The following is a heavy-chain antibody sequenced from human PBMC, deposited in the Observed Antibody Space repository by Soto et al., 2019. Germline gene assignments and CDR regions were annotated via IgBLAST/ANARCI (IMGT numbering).Heavy chain of an antibody. Sequence: PSETLSLTCTVSGGFLSSGAYYWSWIRQHPGKGLEWIGYIYYSGSTNYNPSLKSRVTISVDTSKKQFSLKLNSMTAADTAVYYCARHNYGSGSTYFDYWGQGTLVTVSS. D-gene: IGHD3-10*01. V-gene: IGHV4-31*02. CDR1: GGFLSSGAYY. J-gene: IGHJ4*02. CDR2: IYYSGST. CDR3: ARHNYGSGSTYFDY.